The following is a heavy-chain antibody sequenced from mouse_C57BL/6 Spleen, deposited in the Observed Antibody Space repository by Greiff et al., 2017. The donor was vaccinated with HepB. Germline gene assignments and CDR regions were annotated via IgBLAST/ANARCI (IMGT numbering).Heavy chain of an antibody. CDR2: ISYDGSN. D-gene: IGHD1-1*01. CDR3: ARVTTVVERYFDV. CDR1: GYSITSGYY. J-gene: IGHJ1*03. V-gene: IGHV3-6*01. Sequence: EVQLQESGPGLVKPSQSLSLTCSVTGYSITSGYYWNWIRQFPGNKLEWMGYISYDGSNNYNPSLKNRISITRDTSKNQFFLKLNSVTTEDTATYYCARVTTVVERYFDVWGTGTTVTVSS.